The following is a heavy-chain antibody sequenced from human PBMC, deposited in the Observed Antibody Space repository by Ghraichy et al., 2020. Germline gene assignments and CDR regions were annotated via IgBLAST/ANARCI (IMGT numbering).Heavy chain of an antibody. CDR1: GFTFSSYS. V-gene: IGHV3-21*01. J-gene: IGHJ4*02. CDR2: ISSSSSYI. CDR3: ARDLRESSGWYDY. D-gene: IGHD6-19*01. Sequence: GGSLRLSCAASGFTFSSYSMNWVRQAPGKGLEWVSSISSSSSYIYYADSVKGRFTISRDNAKNSLYLQMNSLRAEDTAVYYCARDLRESSGWYDYWGQGTLVTVSS.